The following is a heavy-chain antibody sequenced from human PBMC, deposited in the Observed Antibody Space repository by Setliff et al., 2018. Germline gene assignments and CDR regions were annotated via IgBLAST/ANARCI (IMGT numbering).Heavy chain of an antibody. Sequence: PSETLSLTCNVSGGSISSRTYYWSWIRQPAGKGLEWIGHIYTSWSTNYNPSLKSRVSMSVDTSKNQFSLKLSSLTAADTAVYYCDRLPGYCNGGNCYGYYTFDIWGQGTMVTVSS. D-gene: IGHD2-15*01. V-gene: IGHV4-61*09. CDR3: DRLPGYCNGGNCYGYYTFDI. J-gene: IGHJ3*02. CDR2: IYTSWST. CDR1: GGSISSRTYY.